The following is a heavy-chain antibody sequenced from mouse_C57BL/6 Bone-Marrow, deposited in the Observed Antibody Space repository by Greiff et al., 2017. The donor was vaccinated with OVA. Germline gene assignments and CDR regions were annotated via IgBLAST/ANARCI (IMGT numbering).Heavy chain of an antibody. V-gene: IGHV1-76*01. Sequence: QVQLQQSGAELVRPGASVKLSCKASGYTFTDYCINWVKQRPGQGLEWIARIYPGGGNTYYNEKFKGKATLTAEKSSSTAFMQLSSLTSEDSAVYFCARDVNYRDYFDYWGQGTTLTVSS. CDR2: IYPGGGNT. CDR3: ARDVNYRDYFDY. CDR1: GYTFTDYC. D-gene: IGHD2-14*01. J-gene: IGHJ2*01.